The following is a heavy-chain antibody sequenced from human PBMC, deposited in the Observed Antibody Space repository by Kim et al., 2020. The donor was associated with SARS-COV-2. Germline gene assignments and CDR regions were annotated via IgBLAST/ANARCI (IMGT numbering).Heavy chain of an antibody. CDR3: AGEPDSSGWYTSYWYFDL. J-gene: IGHJ2*01. Sequence: SETLSLTCAVYGGSFSGYYWSWIRQPPGKGLEWIGEINHSGSTNYNPSLKSRVTISVDTSKNQFSLKLSSVTAADTAVYYCAGEPDSSGWYTSYWYFDLWGRGTLVTVSS. D-gene: IGHD6-19*01. CDR2: INHSGST. V-gene: IGHV4-34*01. CDR1: GGSFSGYY.